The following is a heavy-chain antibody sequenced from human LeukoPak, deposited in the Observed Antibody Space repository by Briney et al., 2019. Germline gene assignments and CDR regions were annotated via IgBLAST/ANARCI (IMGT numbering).Heavy chain of an antibody. CDR2: ISYDGSNK. Sequence: PGGSLRLSCIASGFTFSSYAMHWVRQAPGKGLEWVAVISYDGSNKYYADSVKGRFTISRDNSKNTLYLQMNSLRAEDTAVYYCARANYYDSSGYYSGAHYFDYWGQGTLVTVSS. D-gene: IGHD3-22*01. CDR1: GFTFSSYA. CDR3: ARANYYDSSGYYSGAHYFDY. V-gene: IGHV3-30-3*01. J-gene: IGHJ4*02.